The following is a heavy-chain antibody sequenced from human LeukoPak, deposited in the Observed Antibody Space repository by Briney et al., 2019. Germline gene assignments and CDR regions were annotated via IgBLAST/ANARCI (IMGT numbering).Heavy chain of an antibody. J-gene: IGHJ4*02. D-gene: IGHD5-12*01. CDR2: INQNLYTI. CDR1: GFASTDDY. V-gene: IGHV3-11*01. Sequence: GTLSPSCAASGFASTDDYTTCIRQAPGKGLECTSDINQNLYTIYYADSVKGRFTISRDNGKSSMYLHMDSLRVEDTAVYYCARDRRSPHSAYDWGHLDSWGQGTLVAVST. CDR3: ARDRRSPHSAYDWGHLDS.